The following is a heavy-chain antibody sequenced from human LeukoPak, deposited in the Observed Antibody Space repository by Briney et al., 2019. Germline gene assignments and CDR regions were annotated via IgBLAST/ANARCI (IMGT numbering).Heavy chain of an antibody. V-gene: IGHV1-69*13. J-gene: IGHJ4*02. Sequence: SVKVSCKASGGTFISYAISWVRQAPGQGLEWMGGIIPIFGTANYAQKFQGRVTITADESTSTAYMELSSLRSEDTAVYYCATSRGYCGGDCYYGYWGQGTLVTVSS. CDR3: ATSRGYCGGDCYYGY. CDR2: IIPIFGTA. CDR1: GGTFISYA. D-gene: IGHD2-21*01.